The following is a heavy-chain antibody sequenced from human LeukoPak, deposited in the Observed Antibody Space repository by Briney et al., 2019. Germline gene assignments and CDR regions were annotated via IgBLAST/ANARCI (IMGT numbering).Heavy chain of an antibody. CDR3: ARDNSVGDNAWWFDP. J-gene: IGHJ5*02. V-gene: IGHV1-46*01. CDR1: GYIFTSYN. CDR2: INPSGGST. D-gene: IGHD1-26*01. Sequence: ASVKVSCKASGYIFTSYNIYWVRQAPGQGLEWMGIINPSGGSTNYAQKFQGRVTMTRDTSTSTVYMELSSLRSEDTAIYYCARDNSVGDNAWWFDPWGQGTLVTVSS.